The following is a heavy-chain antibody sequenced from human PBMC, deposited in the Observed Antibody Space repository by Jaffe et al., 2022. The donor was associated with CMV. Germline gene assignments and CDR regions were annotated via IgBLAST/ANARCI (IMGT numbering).Heavy chain of an antibody. V-gene: IGHV3-21*06. J-gene: IGHJ5*02. CDR1: GFSFRSYT. CDR2: ISSVGAYI. Sequence: EVQLVESGGGLVNPGGSLRLSCAASGFSFRSYTMDWVRQAPGKGLEWVSSISSVGAYIYYADSVKGRFTISRDNAKNSLYLEMNSLRADDTAVYYCAREDFGEGSYGDFWSGRGNWFDPWGQGTLVTVTS. CDR3: AREDFGEGSYGDFWSGRGNWFDP. D-gene: IGHD3-3*01.